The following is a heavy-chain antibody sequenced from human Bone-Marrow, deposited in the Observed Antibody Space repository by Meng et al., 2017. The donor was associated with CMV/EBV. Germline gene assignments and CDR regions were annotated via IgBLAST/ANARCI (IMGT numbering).Heavy chain of an antibody. V-gene: IGHV1-2*02. CDR3: ARDSGKYGSGSYNVY. D-gene: IGHD3-10*01. Sequence: ASGKVSCKASGYTFTGYYMHWVRQAPGQGLEWMGWINPNSGGTNYAQKFQGTVTMTRDTSISTAYMELSRLRFDDTAVYYCARDSGKYGSGSYNVYWGQGTLVTVSS. CDR1: GYTFTGYY. J-gene: IGHJ4*02. CDR2: INPNSGGT.